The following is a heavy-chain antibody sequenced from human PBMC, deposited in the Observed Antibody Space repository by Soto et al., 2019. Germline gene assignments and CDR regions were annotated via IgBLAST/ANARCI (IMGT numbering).Heavy chain of an antibody. CDR3: ARAPHYGGNSGPEDS. V-gene: IGHV3-74*03. Sequence: EVELVESGGGVAQLGGSLRLSCAVSGFTFSRYWMHWVRQAPGGGLDWVSGINGDGRTTTYAESVKGRFTISRENAKNTMSLQMTSLRDADTAVYFCARAPHYGGNSGPEDSWGQGTLVTVSS. D-gene: IGHD2-21*02. J-gene: IGHJ4*02. CDR1: GFTFSRYW. CDR2: INGDGRTT.